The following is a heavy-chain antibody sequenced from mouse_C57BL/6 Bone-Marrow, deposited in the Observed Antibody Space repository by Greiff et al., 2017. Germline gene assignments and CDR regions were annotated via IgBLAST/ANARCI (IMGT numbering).Heavy chain of an antibody. CDR3: GSELSGVEY. Sequence: VKLQQPGAELVKPGASVKLSCKASGYTFTSYWMHWVKQRPGQGLEWIGMIHPNSGSTNYNEKFKSKATLTVDKSSSTAYMQLSSLTSEDSAVYYCGSELSGVEYWGQGTTLTVSS. J-gene: IGHJ2*01. D-gene: IGHD1-3*01. CDR1: GYTFTSYW. CDR2: IHPNSGST. V-gene: IGHV1-64*01.